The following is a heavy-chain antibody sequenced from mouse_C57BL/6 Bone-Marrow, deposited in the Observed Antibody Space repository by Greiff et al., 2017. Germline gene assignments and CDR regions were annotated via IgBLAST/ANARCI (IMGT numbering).Heavy chain of an antibody. J-gene: IGHJ1*03. CDR3: ARWVYYYGSRYFDV. CDR1: GYAFTNYL. V-gene: IGHV1-54*01. Sequence: VQLQQSGAELVRPGTSVKVSCKASGYAFTNYLLEWVKQRPGQGLEWIGVINPGSGGTNYNEKFKGKATLTADKSSSTAYMQLSSLTSEDSAVYFCARWVYYYGSRYFDVWGTGTTVTVSS. D-gene: IGHD1-1*01. CDR2: INPGSGGT.